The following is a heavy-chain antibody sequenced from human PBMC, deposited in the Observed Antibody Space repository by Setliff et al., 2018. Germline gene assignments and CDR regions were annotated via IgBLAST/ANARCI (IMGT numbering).Heavy chain of an antibody. D-gene: IGHD6-13*01. CDR2: IYYSGST. CDR1: GGSISTYY. CDR3: ALSSSWFKDFQH. V-gene: IGHV4-39*07. J-gene: IGHJ1*01. Sequence: SETLSLTCTVSGGSISTYYWSWIRQPPGKGLEWIGSIYYSGSTYYSPSLKRRVTISVDTSKNQFSLKVSSVTAADTAIYYCALSSSWFKDFQHWGQGTLVTVSS.